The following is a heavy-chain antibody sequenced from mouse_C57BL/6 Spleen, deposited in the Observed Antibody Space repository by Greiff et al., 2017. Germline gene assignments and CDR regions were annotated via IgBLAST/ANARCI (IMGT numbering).Heavy chain of an antibody. Sequence: VQLQQSGAELVRPGASVKLSCKASGYTFTDYYINWVKQRPGPGLEWIARIYPGSGNTYYNEKFKGKATLTAEKSSSNAYMQLSSLTSEDSAVYFCEREGGNFAYWGQGTLVTVSA. CDR3: EREGGNFAY. V-gene: IGHV1-76*01. J-gene: IGHJ3*01. D-gene: IGHD2-1*01. CDR1: GYTFTDYY. CDR2: IYPGSGNT.